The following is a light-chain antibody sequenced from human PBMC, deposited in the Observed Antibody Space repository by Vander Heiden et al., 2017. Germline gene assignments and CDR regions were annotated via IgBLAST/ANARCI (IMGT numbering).Light chain of an antibody. CDR2: DVN. CDR3: TSYAGNNNLV. Sequence: QSALTQPPSASGSPVQSVTISCAGTSGDIGAYNTVSWLQHHPGKAPKLVIYDVNKRPSGVPGRFSASKSGNTASLTVSGLQDDDEADYYCTSYAGNNNLVFGGGTTLTV. CDR1: SGDIGAYNT. J-gene: IGLJ2*01. V-gene: IGLV2-8*01.